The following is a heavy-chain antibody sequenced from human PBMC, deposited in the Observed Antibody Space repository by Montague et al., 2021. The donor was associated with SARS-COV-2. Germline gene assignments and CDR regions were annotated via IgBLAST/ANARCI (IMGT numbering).Heavy chain of an antibody. CDR2: IYYSGST. CDR3: ARHGKTRIAMIVVVIGYFDY. J-gene: IGHJ4*02. D-gene: IGHD3-22*01. CDR1: GGSISSSSYY. Sequence: SETLSLTCTLSGGSISSSSYYWGWIRQPPGKGQEWIGSIYYSGSTYYNPSLKSRVTISVDTSKNQFSLKLSSVTAADTAVYYCARHGKTRIAMIVVVIGYFDYWGQGTLVTVSS. V-gene: IGHV4-39*01.